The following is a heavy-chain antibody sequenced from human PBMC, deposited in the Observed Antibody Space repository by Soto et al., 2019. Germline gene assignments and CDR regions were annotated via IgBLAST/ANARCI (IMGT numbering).Heavy chain of an antibody. CDR1: GFSLSTTGMC. CDR2: IQWDDDK. Sequence: SGPTLLNPTETLALTCSFSGFSLSTTGMCVSWIRQPPGKALEWLALIQWDDDKWYSPSLRTRLTISKDTSKNEVVLTVTNVDPADTATYYCTHMERADYGKLGLDSWGQGTPVTVSS. D-gene: IGHD4-17*01. J-gene: IGHJ4*02. V-gene: IGHV2-70*12. CDR3: THMERADYGKLGLDS.